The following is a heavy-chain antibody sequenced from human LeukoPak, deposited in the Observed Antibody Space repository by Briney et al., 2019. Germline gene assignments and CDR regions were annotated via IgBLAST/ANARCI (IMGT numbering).Heavy chain of an antibody. D-gene: IGHD3-22*01. J-gene: IGHJ4*02. V-gene: IGHV1-69*05. CDR1: GGTFSSYA. CDR2: IIPIFGTA. CDR3: ATQKDTYYYASSGYSPLDY. Sequence: SVEVSCKASGGTFSSYAISWVRRAPGQGLEWMGRIIPIFGTANYAQKFQGRVTITTDESTSTAYMELSSLRSEDAAVYYCATQKDTYYYASSGYSPLDYWVQGTLVTVSS.